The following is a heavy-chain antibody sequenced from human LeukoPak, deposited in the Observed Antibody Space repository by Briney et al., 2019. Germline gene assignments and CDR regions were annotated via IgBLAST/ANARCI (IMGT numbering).Heavy chain of an antibody. Sequence: SGESLTLSCAVSGFTVSSNYMGWFRQAPGKGLEWVSLIYSSGRTFYADSVKGRFTISRDNTENTLFLQMDSLRGEDTAVYFCARDFRGSGSPDSWGQGALVTVSS. CDR3: ARDFRGSGSPDS. J-gene: IGHJ5*02. CDR2: IYSSGRT. D-gene: IGHD3-10*01. CDR1: GFTVSSNY. V-gene: IGHV3-66*01.